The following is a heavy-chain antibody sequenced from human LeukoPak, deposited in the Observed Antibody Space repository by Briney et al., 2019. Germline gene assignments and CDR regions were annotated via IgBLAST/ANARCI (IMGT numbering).Heavy chain of an antibody. V-gene: IGHV3-21*01. CDR2: ISSSSRDI. Sequence: GGSLRLSCAASGFTFSSYTMNWVRQAPGKGLEWVAAISSSSRDIFYADSVKGRFSISRDNTQNSLFLQMNSLRAEDTAIYYCVRDYVWGTSESDYWGQGILVTVSS. D-gene: IGHD3-16*01. J-gene: IGHJ4*02. CDR1: GFTFSSYT. CDR3: VRDYVWGTSESDY.